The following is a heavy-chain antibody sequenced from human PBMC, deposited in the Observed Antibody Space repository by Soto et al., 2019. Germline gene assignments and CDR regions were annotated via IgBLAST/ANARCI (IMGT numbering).Heavy chain of an antibody. Sequence: EVQLLDSGGGLVQPGGSLRLSCAASGFTFNNYAMNWVRQAPGKGLEWVATISGTGGSTYYADSVKGRFTISRDNSKNTLYLQMNSLRVEDTAVYYCAKDRLGGNCDYGGQGTQVTVSS. V-gene: IGHV3-23*01. J-gene: IGHJ4*02. CDR3: AKDRLGGNCDY. CDR1: GFTFNNYA. CDR2: ISGTGGST.